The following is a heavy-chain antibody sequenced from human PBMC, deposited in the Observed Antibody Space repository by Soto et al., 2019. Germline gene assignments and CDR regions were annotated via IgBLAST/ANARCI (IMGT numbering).Heavy chain of an antibody. D-gene: IGHD6-6*01. J-gene: IGHJ4*02. Sequence: QVQLQQWGAGLLKPSETLSLTCAVYGGSFSGYYWSWVRQPPGKGLEWIGQINHRGSTNYNPSLQSRITTSVDPSKNPFSLRLSSVTAADTAVYYCANTSTFDSWGQGTLVTVSS. CDR1: GGSFSGYY. CDR3: ANTSTFDS. V-gene: IGHV4-34*01. CDR2: INHRGST.